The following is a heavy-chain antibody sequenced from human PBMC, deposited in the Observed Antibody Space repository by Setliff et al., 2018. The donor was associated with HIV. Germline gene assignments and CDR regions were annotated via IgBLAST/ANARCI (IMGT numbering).Heavy chain of an antibody. D-gene: IGHD2-2*01. CDR1: GYKFTSYY. CDR3: ARGDVVVPAAIVVDWFDP. Sequence: ASVKVSCKASGYKFTSYYIHWVRQAPGQGLEWMGIINPSIVSTTYAEKFQGRVAMTRDTSTGTVYMELSSLKSEDTAVYYCARGDVVVPAAIVVDWFDPWGQGTLVTVSS. J-gene: IGHJ5*02. CDR2: INPSIVST. V-gene: IGHV1-46*01.